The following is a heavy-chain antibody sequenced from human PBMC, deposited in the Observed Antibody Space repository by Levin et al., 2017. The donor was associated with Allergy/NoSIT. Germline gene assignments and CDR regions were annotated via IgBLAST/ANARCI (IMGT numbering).Heavy chain of an antibody. CDR1: GGTFSSYA. J-gene: IGHJ6*02. D-gene: IGHD2-2*01. CDR2: IIPIFGTA. Sequence: SVKVSCKASGGTFSSYAISWVRQAPGQGLEWMGGIIPIFGTANYAQKFQGRVTITADESTSTAYMELSSLRSEDTAVYYCAGYCSSTSCRLPYGMDVWGQGTTVTVSS. CDR3: AGYCSSTSCRLPYGMDV. V-gene: IGHV1-69*13.